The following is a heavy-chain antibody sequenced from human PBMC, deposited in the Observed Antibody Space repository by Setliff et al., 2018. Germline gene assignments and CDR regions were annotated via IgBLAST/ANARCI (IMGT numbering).Heavy chain of an antibody. Sequence: LRLSCAASGFTFSTYWMHWVRQAPGKGLVWVSRINSDGSTTSYADSVKGRFTISRDNTKNTLYLQMNSLRAEDTAVYYCVSWLYYYYYGVDVWGQGTMVTVSS. D-gene: IGHD6-13*01. V-gene: IGHV3-74*01. CDR1: GFTFSTYW. CDR2: INSDGSTT. CDR3: VSWLYYYYYGVDV. J-gene: IGHJ6*02.